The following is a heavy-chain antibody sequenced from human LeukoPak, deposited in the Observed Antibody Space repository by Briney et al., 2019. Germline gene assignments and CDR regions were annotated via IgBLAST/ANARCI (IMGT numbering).Heavy chain of an antibody. Sequence: GGSLRLSCVASGFTFSTFAMTWVRQTPGKGLEWVSTVSGNGGATFYADSVKGRFTISKDNAKNTVYLQMNSLRAEDTAVYYCVSFYETYWGRGTLVTVSS. CDR3: VSFYETY. CDR1: GFTFSTFA. V-gene: IGHV3-23*01. D-gene: IGHD2/OR15-2a*01. CDR2: VSGNGGAT. J-gene: IGHJ4*02.